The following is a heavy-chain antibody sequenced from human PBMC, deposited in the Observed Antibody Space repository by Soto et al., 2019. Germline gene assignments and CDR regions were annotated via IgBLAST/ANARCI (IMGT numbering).Heavy chain of an antibody. V-gene: IGHV4-31*03. CDR1: GDSTTSGGYY. CDR2: IYYTGDT. D-gene: IGHD1-26*01. Sequence: QVQLQESGPGLVRPSQTLSLTCTVSGDSTTSGGYYWSWVRQHPGKGLEWVGSIYYTGDTYYNPSLKSRITVSIDTSKNEVALMVSSVTAADTAVYFCARGAPRPRDVPTYFHIWGQGTLVSVSS. CDR3: ARGAPRPRDVPTYFHI. J-gene: IGHJ4*02.